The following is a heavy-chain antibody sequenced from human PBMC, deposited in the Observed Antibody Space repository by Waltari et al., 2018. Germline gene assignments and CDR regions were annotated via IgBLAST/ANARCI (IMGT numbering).Heavy chain of an antibody. V-gene: IGHV3-21*01. D-gene: IGHD1-26*01. CDR3: ARASKLVGTTYDAFDI. Sequence: EVQLVESGGGVVKPGGSLRLSCAASGFTFSTYTMNWVRQAPGKGLEWVSSISITSTSIYYGDSVKGRFTISRDNAKNSLYLQMTSLRAEDTAVYYCARASKLVGTTYDAFDIWGQGTMVTVSS. J-gene: IGHJ3*02. CDR2: ISITSTSI. CDR1: GFTFSTYT.